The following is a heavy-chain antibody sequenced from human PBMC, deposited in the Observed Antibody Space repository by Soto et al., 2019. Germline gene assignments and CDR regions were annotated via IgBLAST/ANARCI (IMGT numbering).Heavy chain of an antibody. Sequence: QGQLVESGGGVVQPGRSLTVSCAASGFTFSNYGMHWVRQPPGKGLEWVAVISYDGNDRHYTDSVKGRFTISRDNSKKTLYLQMNSLRAEDTAVYYCAQNVDGSTFEYWGQGTLVTVSS. J-gene: IGHJ4*02. CDR3: AQNVDGSTFEY. V-gene: IGHV3-30*03. CDR1: GFTFSNYG. CDR2: ISYDGNDR.